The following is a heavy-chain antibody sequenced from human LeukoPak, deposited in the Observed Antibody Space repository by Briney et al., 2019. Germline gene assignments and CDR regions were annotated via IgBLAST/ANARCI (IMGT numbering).Heavy chain of an antibody. V-gene: IGHV3-33*06. CDR3: AKGSGINHYHWIDP. CDR1: GFKFNTYG. J-gene: IGHJ5*02. CDR2: IWYDGTNE. Sequence: PGGSLRLSCVASGFKFNTYGMHWVRQAPGRGLEWVAIIWYDGTNENYADSVKGRFTISRDDSENTLYLQMNNVRVEDTALYYCAKGSGINHYHWIDPWGQGTLVTVSS. D-gene: IGHD1-14*01.